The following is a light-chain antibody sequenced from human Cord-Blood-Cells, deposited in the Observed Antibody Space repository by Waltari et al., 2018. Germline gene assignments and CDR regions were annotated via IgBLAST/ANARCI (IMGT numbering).Light chain of an antibody. CDR2: KAS. J-gene: IGKJ1*01. CDR1: QSISSW. CDR3: QQYNSYSRT. V-gene: IGKV1-5*03. Sequence: DIHINQSPSTLSASVGDRVTITCRASQSISSWLAWYQQKPGKAPKLLIYKASSLESGVPSRFSGSGSGTEFTLTISSLQPDDFATYYCQQYNSYSRTFGQGTKVEIK.